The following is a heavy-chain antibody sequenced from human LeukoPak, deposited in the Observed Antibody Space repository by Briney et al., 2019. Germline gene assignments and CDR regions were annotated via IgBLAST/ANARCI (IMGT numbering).Heavy chain of an antibody. J-gene: IGHJ5*02. CDR2: INPSGGST. CDR1: GYTFTSYY. D-gene: IGHD3-22*01. V-gene: IGHV1-46*01. CDR3: ARDDSSGYLGFDP. Sequence: GASVKVSCKASGYTFTSYYMHWVRQAPGQGLEWMGIINPSGGSTSYAQKFQGRVTMTTDTSTSTAYMELRSLRSDDTAVYYCARDDSSGYLGFDPWGQGTLVTVSS.